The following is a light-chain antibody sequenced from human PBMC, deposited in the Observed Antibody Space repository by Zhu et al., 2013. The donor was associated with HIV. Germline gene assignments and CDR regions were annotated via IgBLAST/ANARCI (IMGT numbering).Light chain of an antibody. CDR2: SNN. CDR1: SSNIGSNT. CDR3: VAWDGSLNGVV. V-gene: IGLV1-44*01. J-gene: IGLJ2*01. Sequence: QSVLTQPPSASGTPGQRVTISCSGSSSNIGSNTVNWYQQLPGTAPKLLIYSNNQRPSGVPDRFSGSKSGTSASLAIIGLRSEDEADYYCVAWDGSLNGVVFGGGTELTVL.